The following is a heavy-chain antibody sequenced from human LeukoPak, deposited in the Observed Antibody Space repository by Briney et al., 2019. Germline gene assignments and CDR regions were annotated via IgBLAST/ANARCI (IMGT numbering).Heavy chain of an antibody. CDR1: GGSISSGGYY. J-gene: IGHJ4*02. CDR3: ARTYYYDSSGSANFDY. CDR2: IYYSGST. Sequence: SETLSLTCTVSGGSISSGGYYWSWIRQPPGKGLEWIGYIYYSGSTYYNPSLKSRVTISVDTSKNQFSLKLSSVTAADTAVYYCARTYYYDSSGSANFDYWGQGTLVTVSS. V-gene: IGHV4-30-4*01. D-gene: IGHD3-22*01.